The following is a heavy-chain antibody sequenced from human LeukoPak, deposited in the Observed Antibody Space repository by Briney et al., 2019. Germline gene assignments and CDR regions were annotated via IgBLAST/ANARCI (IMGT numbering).Heavy chain of an antibody. D-gene: IGHD3-9*01. J-gene: IGHJ4*02. CDR2: ISHTEGT. CDR1: GVSINDYY. V-gene: IGHV4-34*01. Sequence: PSETLSLTCGVFGVSINDYYWRWIRQSPGKGLEWIGEISHTEGTRYNPSLESRVTMSVGTSENQLSLKLIFVTAADTAVYYCARIRCGHSGSVCYNHWGLGTLVTVSS. CDR3: ARIRCGHSGSVCYNH.